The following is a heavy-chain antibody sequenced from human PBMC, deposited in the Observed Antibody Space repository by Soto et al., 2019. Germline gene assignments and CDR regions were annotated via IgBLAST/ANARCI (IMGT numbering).Heavy chain of an antibody. CDR3: ARLALRFHGAFDI. CDR2: INHSGST. CDR1: GGSFSGYY. V-gene: IGHV4-34*01. D-gene: IGHD3-3*01. J-gene: IGHJ3*02. Sequence: PSETLSLTCAVYGGSFSGYYWSWIRQPPGKGLEWIGEINHSGSTNYNPSLKSRVTTSVDTSKNQFSLKLSSVTAADTAVYYCARLALRFHGAFDIWGQGTMVTVSS.